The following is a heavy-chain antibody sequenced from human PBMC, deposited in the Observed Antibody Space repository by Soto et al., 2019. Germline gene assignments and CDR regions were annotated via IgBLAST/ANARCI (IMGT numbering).Heavy chain of an antibody. CDR3: SRVFSCGGGTCSSVHQYYGMDV. CDR2: ISLSGSQI. J-gene: IGHJ6*02. CDR1: GLMYSSYS. D-gene: IGHD2-21*01. Sequence: EVQLVASGGGLVKPGGSVRLSCVASGLMYSSYSMSWVRQAPGKGLEWVAFISLSGSQINYAASGEGRFTISRDNAKNALYLQKNTVRVEDEAIDYCSRVFSCGGGTCSSVHQYYGMDVWGPGTTVTVSS. V-gene: IGHV3-21*01.